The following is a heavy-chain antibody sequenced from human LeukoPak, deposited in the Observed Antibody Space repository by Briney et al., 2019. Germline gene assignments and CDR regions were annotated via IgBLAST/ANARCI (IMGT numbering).Heavy chain of an antibody. V-gene: IGHV4-31*03. Sequence: SQTLSLTCTVSGGSISSGSHYWSWIRHHAGKGLELIGCIYDSRFTYYNPSIASRISISVDSSDNQLSLKFTSVTAADTAVYYCAGGFDSSKMAYWGQGTLVTVSS. D-gene: IGHD3-22*01. CDR1: GGSISSGSHY. J-gene: IGHJ4*02. CDR2: IYDSRFT. CDR3: AGGFDSSKMAY.